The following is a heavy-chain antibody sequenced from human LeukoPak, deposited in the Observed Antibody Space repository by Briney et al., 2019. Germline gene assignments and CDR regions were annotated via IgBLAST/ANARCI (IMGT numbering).Heavy chain of an antibody. V-gene: IGHV4-39*07. CDR3: AREDAEQMDNSFDI. D-gene: IGHD5-24*01. J-gene: IGHJ3*02. CDR1: GFTFSSYE. CDR2: VYYIGST. Sequence: PGGSLRLSCAASGFTFSSYEMNWVRQAPGKGPEWIGSVYYIGSTFYNPSLKSRLTISIDTSKNQFSLKLRSVTAADTAVYYCAREDAEQMDNSFDIWGQGTMVTVSS.